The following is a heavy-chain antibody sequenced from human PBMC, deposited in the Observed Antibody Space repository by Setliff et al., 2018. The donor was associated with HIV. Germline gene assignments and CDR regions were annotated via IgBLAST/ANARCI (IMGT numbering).Heavy chain of an antibody. CDR1: GFTFSCCD. J-gene: IGHJ4*02. CDR3: ARYNWNPLGYRFDY. Sequence: GGSLRLSCAGSGFTFSCCDMSWVRQAPGKGLEWVSAISGRGDYTVYADSVKGRFTISRDNSKNTLYLQMNSLRAEDTAVYYCARYNWNPLGYRFDYWGQGTLVTVSS. D-gene: IGHD1-20*01. V-gene: IGHV3-23*01. CDR2: ISGRGDYT.